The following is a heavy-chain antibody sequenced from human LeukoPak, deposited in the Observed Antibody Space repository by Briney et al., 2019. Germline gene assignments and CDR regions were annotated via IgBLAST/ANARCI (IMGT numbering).Heavy chain of an antibody. CDR3: ARDHCCTNGAPIGP. D-gene: IGHD2-8*01. J-gene: IGHJ5*02. Sequence: SETLSLTCTVSGGSISSYYWSWIRQPAGKGLEWIGRIYTSGSTNYNPPLKSRVTMSVDTSKNQFSLKLSSVTAADTAVYYCARDHCCTNGAPIGPWGQGTPVTVSS. V-gene: IGHV4-4*07. CDR2: IYTSGST. CDR1: GGSISSYY.